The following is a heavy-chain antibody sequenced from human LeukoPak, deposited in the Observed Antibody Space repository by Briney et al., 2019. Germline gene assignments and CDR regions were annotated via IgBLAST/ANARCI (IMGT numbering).Heavy chain of an antibody. CDR3: ARPRRIAAAGVGPYYFDY. V-gene: IGHV1-69*13. J-gene: IGHJ4*02. CDR2: IIPIFGTA. CDR1: GGTFSSYA. D-gene: IGHD6-13*01. Sequence: SVKVSCKASGGTFSSYAISWVRQAPGQGLEWMGGIIPIFGTANYAQKFQGRVTITADESTSTAYMELSSLRSEDTAVYYCARPRRIAAAGVGPYYFDYWGQGTLVTVSS.